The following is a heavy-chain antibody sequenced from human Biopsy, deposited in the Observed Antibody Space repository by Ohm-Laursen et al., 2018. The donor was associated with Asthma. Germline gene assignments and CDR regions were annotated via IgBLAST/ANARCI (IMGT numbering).Heavy chain of an antibody. J-gene: IGHJ4*02. CDR2: HDHEEGGT. V-gene: IGHV1-24*01. CDR1: GYTLTDLS. CDR3: ASDFPKDYVRYNFQF. D-gene: IGHD4-17*01. Sequence: ASVKVSCKLSGYTLTDLSMHWVRQAPGQGLEWMGGHDHEEGGTVNARRFQGRVTMTEGTSTDTAYMELSSLSSDDTAAYYCASDFPKDYVRYNFQFWGQGTLVTVSS.